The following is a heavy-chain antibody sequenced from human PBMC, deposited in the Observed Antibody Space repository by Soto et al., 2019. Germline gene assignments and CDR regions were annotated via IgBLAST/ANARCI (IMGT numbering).Heavy chain of an antibody. CDR1: GGTFSRYA. J-gene: IGHJ6*02. Sequence: QVQLVQSGAEVKKPGSSVKVSCKASGGTFSRYAISWVRQAPGQGLGWMGGIIPIFGTANYAQKFQGRVTITADVSTITAYMELSCLRFEDTAVYYCARGRYYYDSSGYPVVRTYYYGMDVWGQGTTVTVSS. CDR2: IIPIFGTA. D-gene: IGHD3-22*01. CDR3: ARGRYYYDSSGYPVVRTYYYGMDV. V-gene: IGHV1-69*12.